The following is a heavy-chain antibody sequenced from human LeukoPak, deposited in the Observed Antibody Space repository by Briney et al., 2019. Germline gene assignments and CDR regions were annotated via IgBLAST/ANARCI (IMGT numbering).Heavy chain of an antibody. V-gene: IGHV3-66*01. J-gene: IGHJ4*02. CDR3: AQSAAVAGHKTYYFDY. CDR2: IYSGGST. Sequence: PGGSLRPSCAASGFTVSSNYMSWVRQAPGKGLEWVSVIYSGGSTYYADSVKGRFTISRDNSKNTLYLQMNSLRAEDTAVYYCAQSAAVAGHKTYYFDYWGQGTLVTVSS. CDR1: GFTVSSNY. D-gene: IGHD6-19*01.